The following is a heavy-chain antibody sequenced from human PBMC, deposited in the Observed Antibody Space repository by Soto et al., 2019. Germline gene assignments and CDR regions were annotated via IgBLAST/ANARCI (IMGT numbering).Heavy chain of an antibody. J-gene: IGHJ6*03. CDR3: ARRLHSGELWDYSCTYMDV. CDR2: IYYSGST. Sequence: QVQLQESGPGLVKPSETLSLTCTVSGGYISTYYWSWIRQPPGEGLEWIGYIYYSGSTNYSPALKSRVTMSVHPSRTKFSLRLTSVTAADTAVYYCARRLHSGELWDYSCTYMDVWGEGTTVTVSS. D-gene: IGHD3-16*01. V-gene: IGHV4-59*01. CDR1: GGYISTYY.